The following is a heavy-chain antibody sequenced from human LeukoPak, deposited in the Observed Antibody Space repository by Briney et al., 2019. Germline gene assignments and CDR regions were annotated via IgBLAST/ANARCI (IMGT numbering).Heavy chain of an antibody. Sequence: GGSLRLSCAASGFTFSSYSMNWVRQAPEKGLEWVSSISSSSSYIYYADSVKGRFTISRDNAKNSLYLQMNSLRAEDTAVYYCARDPAYCGGDCYPFDYWGQGTLVTVSS. D-gene: IGHD2-21*01. CDR3: ARDPAYCGGDCYPFDY. CDR2: ISSSSSYI. J-gene: IGHJ4*02. V-gene: IGHV3-21*01. CDR1: GFTFSSYS.